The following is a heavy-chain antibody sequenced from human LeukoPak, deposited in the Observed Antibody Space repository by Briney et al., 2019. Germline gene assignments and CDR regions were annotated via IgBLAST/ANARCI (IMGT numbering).Heavy chain of an antibody. CDR2: IKSKSDGGAT. CDR3: VTERQWLG. V-gene: IGHV3-15*01. D-gene: IGHD6-19*01. CDR1: GFTFKHAW. Sequence: NPGGSLRLSCAASGFTFKHAWMSWVRQAPGKGLEWVGRIKSKSDGGATDYAAPVKSRFTISRDDSKNTLSLQMNSLETEDTAVYYCVTERQWLGWGQGTLVTVPS. J-gene: IGHJ4*02.